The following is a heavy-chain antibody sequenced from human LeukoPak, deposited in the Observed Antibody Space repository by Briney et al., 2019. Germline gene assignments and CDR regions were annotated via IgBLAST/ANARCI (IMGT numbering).Heavy chain of an antibody. CDR2: IKRKTDGGTT. CDR3: TGDSSGRYAFDI. Sequence: GGSLSLSCAVSGLTFSNAWMSWVRQARGQAVECCGRIKRKTDGGTTDYAAAVKGRFTISRDDSKHTLYLQMNSLKTEDTAVYYCTGDSSGRYAFDIWGQGTMVTVSS. J-gene: IGHJ3*02. CDR1: GLTFSNAW. D-gene: IGHD3-22*01. V-gene: IGHV3-15*01.